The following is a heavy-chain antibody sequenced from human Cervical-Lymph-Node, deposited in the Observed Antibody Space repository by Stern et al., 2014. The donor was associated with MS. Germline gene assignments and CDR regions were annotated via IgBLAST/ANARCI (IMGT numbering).Heavy chain of an antibody. CDR2: IAWNSDGV. CDR1: GFTFDDYA. D-gene: IGHD6-19*01. J-gene: IGHJ4*02. V-gene: IGHV3-9*01. CDR3: AKDVDSTIAVSFDS. Sequence: VQLVQSGGGLVQPCRSVRLSCAASGFTFDDYAMHWVRQAPGKGLERDSLIAWNSDGVAYADSVNGRFTISRDNAKTSLYLQMNGLIAEVTAFYYCAKDVDSTIAVSFDSWGQGTLVTVSS.